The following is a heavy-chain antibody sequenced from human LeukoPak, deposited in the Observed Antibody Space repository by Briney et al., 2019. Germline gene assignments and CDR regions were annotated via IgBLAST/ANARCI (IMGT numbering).Heavy chain of an antibody. V-gene: IGHV4-4*07. D-gene: IGHD3-10*01. CDR3: ARGDETGGARLGYYYYYMDV. Sequence: SETLSLTCTVSGGFITSYYWSWIRQPAGEGLDYIGRISSSGTTNYNRSLRGRVTITLDKSNNQLSLKLTSVTAADTAIYYCARGDETGGARLGYYYYYMDVWGKGATVTVSS. J-gene: IGHJ6*03. CDR2: ISSSGTT. CDR1: GGFITSYY.